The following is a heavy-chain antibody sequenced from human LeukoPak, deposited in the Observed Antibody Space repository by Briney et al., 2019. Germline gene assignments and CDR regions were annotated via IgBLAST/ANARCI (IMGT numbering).Heavy chain of an antibody. Sequence: GGSLRLSCAASGFTFSSYAMHWVRQAPGKGLEWVAVISYDGSNKYYADSVKGRFTISRDNSKNTLYLQMNSLRAEDTAVYYCARELGPRGYDILTGYYNVENWFDPWGQGTLVTVSS. J-gene: IGHJ5*02. D-gene: IGHD3-9*01. V-gene: IGHV3-30-3*01. CDR3: ARELGPRGYDILTGYYNVENWFDP. CDR2: ISYDGSNK. CDR1: GFTFSSYA.